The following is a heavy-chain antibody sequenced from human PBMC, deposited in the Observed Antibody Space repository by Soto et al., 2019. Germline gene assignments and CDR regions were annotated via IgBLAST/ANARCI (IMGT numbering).Heavy chain of an antibody. J-gene: IGHJ4*02. CDR1: DGSVTGYC. D-gene: IGHD4-4*01. Sequence: QVQLQESGPGLVKPSETLPLTCSVSDGSVTGYCWSWIQQPPGKGLEWIGCIDYNGRAHYNPSLTSRVTMSLDTSNNHFSLKLSSVTTTDTAVYYCARGPDHSKVGYWGQGTLVTVSS. CDR3: ARGPDHSKVGY. CDR2: IDYNGRA. V-gene: IGHV4-59*02.